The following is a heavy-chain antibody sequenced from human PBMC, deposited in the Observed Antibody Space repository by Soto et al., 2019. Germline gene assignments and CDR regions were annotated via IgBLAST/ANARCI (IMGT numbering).Heavy chain of an antibody. V-gene: IGHV1-46*03. J-gene: IGHJ3*02. CDR3: AKLTYYDILTGYSDAFDI. D-gene: IGHD3-9*01. CDR2: INPSGGST. Sequence: QVQLVQSGAEVKKPGALVKVSCKASGYTFTSYYMHWVRQAPGQGLEWMGIINPSGGSTSYAQKFQGRGTMTRDTSTSTVYIELSSLRSEDTAVYYCAKLTYYDILTGYSDAFDIWGQGTMVTVSS. CDR1: GYTFTSYY.